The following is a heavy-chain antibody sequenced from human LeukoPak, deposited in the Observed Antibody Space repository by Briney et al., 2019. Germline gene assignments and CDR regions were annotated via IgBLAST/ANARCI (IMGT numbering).Heavy chain of an antibody. Sequence: PGRSLRLSCAASGFTFSSCGMHWVRQAPGKGLEWVAVIWYDGSNKYYADSVKGRFTISRDNSKNTLYLQMNSLRAEDTAVYYCARDSNRSYYISWFDPWGQGTLVTVSS. CDR1: GFTFSSCG. J-gene: IGHJ5*02. CDR2: IWYDGSNK. D-gene: IGHD3-10*01. V-gene: IGHV3-33*01. CDR3: ARDSNRSYYISWFDP.